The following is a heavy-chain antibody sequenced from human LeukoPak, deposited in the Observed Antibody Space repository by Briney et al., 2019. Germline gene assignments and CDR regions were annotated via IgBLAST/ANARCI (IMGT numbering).Heavy chain of an antibody. D-gene: IGHD2-2*01. CDR3: ARGGSNSPYYFDY. V-gene: IGHV3-21*01. Sequence: PGGSLRLSCAASGFTFSTYVMNWVRQAPGKGLEWVSSITSSSSYIYYADSVKGRFTISRDNAKNSLYLQMNSLRAEDTAVYYCARGGSNSPYYFDYWGQGTLVTVSS. CDR2: ITSSSSYI. CDR1: GFTFSTYV. J-gene: IGHJ4*02.